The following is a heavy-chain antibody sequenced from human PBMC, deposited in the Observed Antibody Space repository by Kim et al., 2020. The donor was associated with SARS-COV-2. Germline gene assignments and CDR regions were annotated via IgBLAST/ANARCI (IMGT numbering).Heavy chain of an antibody. CDR3: AITGGDILTGYTPEDYYYGMDV. Sequence: GESLKISCKGSGYSFTSYWISWVRQMPGKGLEWMGRIDPSDSYTNYSPSFQGHVTISADKSISTAYLQWSSLKASDTAMYYCAITGGDILTGYTPEDYYYGMDVWGQETTVTVSS. D-gene: IGHD3-9*01. J-gene: IGHJ6*02. CDR2: IDPSDSYT. V-gene: IGHV5-10-1*01. CDR1: GYSFTSYW.